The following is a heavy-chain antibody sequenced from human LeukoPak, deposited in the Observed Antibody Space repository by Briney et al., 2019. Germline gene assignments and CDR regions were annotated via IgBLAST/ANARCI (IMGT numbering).Heavy chain of an antibody. CDR3: ARDRAVGWFDP. Sequence: SETLSLTCTVSGGSISSSSYYWGWIREPPGKGLEWIGSIYYRGSTYYNPSLKSRVTISVDTSKNQFSLKLSSVTAADTAVYYCARDRAVGWFDPWGQGTLVTVSS. V-gene: IGHV4-39*07. CDR1: GGSISSSSYY. J-gene: IGHJ5*02. CDR2: IYYRGST.